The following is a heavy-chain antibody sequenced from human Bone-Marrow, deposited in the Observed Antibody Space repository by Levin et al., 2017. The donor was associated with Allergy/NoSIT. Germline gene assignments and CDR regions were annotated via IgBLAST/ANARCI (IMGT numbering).Heavy chain of an antibody. CDR2: ISYDGSNK. D-gene: IGHD2/OR15-2a*01. J-gene: IGHJ4*02. CDR1: GFTFGNYA. CDR3: ATTAGRGGDTTGYYLGLDY. V-gene: IGHV3-30*09. Sequence: GESLKISCLASGFTFGNYAVHWVRQAPGKGLEWISIISYDGSNKYYADSVKGRFAVSRDNSENTLSLHMDSLRLEDTAVYYCATTAGRGGDTTGYYLGLDYWGQGTLVTVSA.